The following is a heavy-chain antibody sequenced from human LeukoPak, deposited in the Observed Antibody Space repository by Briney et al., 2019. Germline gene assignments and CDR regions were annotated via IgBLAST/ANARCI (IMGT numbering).Heavy chain of an antibody. CDR1: GFTFSSYG. D-gene: IGHD6-13*01. CDR3: ARERSRSYSISPDLGY. Sequence: GGSLRLSCAASGFTFSSYGMHWVRQAPGKGLEWVSVIWYDGRNKYYADSVKGRFTISRDNSKNTVYLQMNSLKAENTAVYHCARERSRSYSISPDLGYWGQGTLVSVSS. J-gene: IGHJ4*02. V-gene: IGHV3-33*01. CDR2: IWYDGRNK.